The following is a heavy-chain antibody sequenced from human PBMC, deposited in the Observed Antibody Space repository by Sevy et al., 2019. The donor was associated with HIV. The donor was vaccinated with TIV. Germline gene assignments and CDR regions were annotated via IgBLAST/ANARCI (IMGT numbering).Heavy chain of an antibody. J-gene: IGHJ4*01. Sequence: GGSLRLSCAASGFAFSSHAMHWVRQAPGKGLEWVAAISYEGTETFYAASVEGRFTISRDNSKSMLSLQINSPRPEDTAVYYCARDGGYSIKWYPLYWGHGTLVTVSS. CDR1: GFAFSSHA. CDR3: ARDGGYSIKWYPLY. D-gene: IGHD6-13*01. V-gene: IGHV3-30-3*01. CDR2: ISYEGTET.